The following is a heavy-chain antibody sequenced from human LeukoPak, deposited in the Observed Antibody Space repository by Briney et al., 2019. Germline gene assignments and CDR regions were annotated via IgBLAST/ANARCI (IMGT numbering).Heavy chain of an antibody. V-gene: IGHV3-7*04. CDR3: ARAAVASPGDV. Sequence: GGSLRLSCAASGFTFDSYWMAWVRQAPGKGLEWVANTKPDGREKYYGDSLKGRFTISGDNAENSLYLQMNSLRAEDTAVYYCARAAVASPGDVWGQGTTVIVTS. J-gene: IGHJ6*02. CDR2: TKPDGREK. CDR1: GFTFDSYW. D-gene: IGHD6-19*01.